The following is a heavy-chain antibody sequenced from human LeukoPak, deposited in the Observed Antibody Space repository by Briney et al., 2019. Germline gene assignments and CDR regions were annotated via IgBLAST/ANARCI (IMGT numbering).Heavy chain of an antibody. V-gene: IGHV3-30*18. D-gene: IGHD5-24*01. J-gene: IGHJ4*02. CDR3: AKDRVAEYATIIGLWFN. Sequence: GGSLRLSCAASGFTFSSYGMHWVRQAPGKGLEWVAVISYDGSNKYYADSVKGRFSISRDNSKNTLYLQMYSLRVEDTAVYYCAKDRVAEYATIIGLWFNWGQGTLVTVSS. CDR2: ISYDGSNK. CDR1: GFTFSSYG.